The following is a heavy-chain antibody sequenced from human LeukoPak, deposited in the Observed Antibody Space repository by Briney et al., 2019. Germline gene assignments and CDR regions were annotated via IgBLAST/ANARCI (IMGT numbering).Heavy chain of an antibody. CDR3: ASHYGSGSFYSPFDY. Sequence: KPSETLSLTCAVYGGSFSGYYWSWIRQPPGKGLEWIGEINHSGSTNYNPSLKSRVTISLDTSKNQFSLKLNSVTAADTAVYYCASHYGSGSFYSPFDYWGRGTLVTVSS. J-gene: IGHJ4*02. CDR2: INHSGST. D-gene: IGHD3-10*01. CDR1: GGSFSGYY. V-gene: IGHV4-34*01.